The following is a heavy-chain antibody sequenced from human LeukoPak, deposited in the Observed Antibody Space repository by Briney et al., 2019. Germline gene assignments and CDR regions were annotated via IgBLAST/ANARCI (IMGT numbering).Heavy chain of an antibody. CDR1: GGTFSSYA. J-gene: IGHJ4*02. V-gene: IGHV1-69*05. CDR3: ARDALVGATYFDY. CDR2: IIPIFGIA. D-gene: IGHD1-26*01. Sequence: SVKVSCKASGGTFSSYAISWVRQAPGQGLEWMGGIIPIFGIANYAQKFQGRVTITTDESTSTAYIELSSLRSEDTAVYYCARDALVGATYFDYWGQGTLVTVSS.